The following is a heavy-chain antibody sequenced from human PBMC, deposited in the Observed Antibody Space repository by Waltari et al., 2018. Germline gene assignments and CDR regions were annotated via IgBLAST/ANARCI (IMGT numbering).Heavy chain of an antibody. CDR2: INPYNGGT. CDR1: GYSFADYF. CDR3: ARRTSSADAP. Sequence: QVQLVQSGAEVKQPGASVTVSCQASGYSFADYFLHWVRQAPGQGLEWMGWINPYNGGTNYSQMFQGRLVLTRDTSINTAYMQLTSLTSDDTAVYYCARRTSSADAPWGQGTLVTVSS. J-gene: IGHJ5*02. V-gene: IGHV1-2*02.